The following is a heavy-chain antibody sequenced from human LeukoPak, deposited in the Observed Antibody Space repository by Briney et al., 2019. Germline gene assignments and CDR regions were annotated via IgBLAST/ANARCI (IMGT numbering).Heavy chain of an antibody. CDR2: IYYSGST. V-gene: IGHV4-39*07. J-gene: IGHJ4*02. D-gene: IGHD6-13*01. Sequence: SETLSLTCTVSGGSISSSSYYWGWIRQPPGKGLEWIGSIYYSGSTYYNPSLKSRVTISVDTSKNQFSLKLSSVAAADTAVYYCATPEQPTAYFDYWGQGTLVTVSS. CDR1: GGSISSSSYY. CDR3: ATPEQPTAYFDY.